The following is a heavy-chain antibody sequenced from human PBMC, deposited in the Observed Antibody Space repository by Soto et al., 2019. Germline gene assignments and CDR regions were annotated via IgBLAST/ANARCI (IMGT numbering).Heavy chain of an antibody. CDR3: AKDLTYCGGDCPGGAFDI. D-gene: IGHD2-21*02. CDR2: ISYDGSNK. J-gene: IGHJ3*02. CDR1: GFTFSSYG. V-gene: IGHV3-30*18. Sequence: VQLVESGGGVVQPGRSLRLSCAASGFTFSSYGMHWVRQAPGKGLEWVAVISYDGSNKYYADSVKGRFTISRDNSKNTLYLQMNSLRAEDTAVYYCAKDLTYCGGDCPGGAFDIWGQGTMVTVSS.